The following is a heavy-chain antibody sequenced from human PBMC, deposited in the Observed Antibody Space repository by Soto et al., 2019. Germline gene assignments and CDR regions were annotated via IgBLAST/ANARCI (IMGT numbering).Heavy chain of an antibody. Sequence: SETLSLTCSIYSGSLSGYYWSWIRQPPGKGLEWIGEISQSGNTNYSPSLKSRVSISIDTSKKQFSLNLASVSAADTAVYYCARAPKVSGSSQTRPDFWGQGTMVTVSA. J-gene: IGHJ4*02. CDR1: SGSLSGYY. V-gene: IGHV4-34*01. CDR2: ISQSGNT. D-gene: IGHD6-6*01. CDR3: ARAPKVSGSSQTRPDF.